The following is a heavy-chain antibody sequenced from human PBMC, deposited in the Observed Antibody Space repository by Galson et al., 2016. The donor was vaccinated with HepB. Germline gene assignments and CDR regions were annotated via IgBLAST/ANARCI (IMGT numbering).Heavy chain of an antibody. D-gene: IGHD3-9*01. J-gene: IGHJ4*02. V-gene: IGHV4-39*01. Sequence: SETLSLTCSVSNGSISSNNYYWGWIRQPPGKGLEWIGTIYYTGSTYYSPSLKSRVTISADSSKNQFSLKLYSVTAADTPVYYCATFFDYLLYPSDSWGQGTLVTVSS. CDR1: NGSISSNNYY. CDR2: IYYTGST. CDR3: ATFFDYLLYPSDS.